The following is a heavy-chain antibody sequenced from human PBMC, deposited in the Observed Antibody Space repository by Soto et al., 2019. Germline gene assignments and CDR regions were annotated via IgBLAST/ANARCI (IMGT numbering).Heavy chain of an antibody. D-gene: IGHD4-4*01. CDR1: GGSFSGYY. CDR2: INHSGST. CDR3: ARARLQYNKTNWFDP. Sequence: SETLSLTCAGYGGSFSGYYWSWIRQPPGKGLEWIGEINHSGSTNYNPSLKSRVTISVDTSKNQFSLKLSSVTAADTAVYYCARARLQYNKTNWFDPWGQGTLVTVSS. V-gene: IGHV4-34*01. J-gene: IGHJ5*02.